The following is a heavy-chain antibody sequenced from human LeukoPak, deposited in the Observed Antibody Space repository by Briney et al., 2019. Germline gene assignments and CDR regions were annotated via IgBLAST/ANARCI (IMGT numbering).Heavy chain of an antibody. CDR3: ARVRVDEVGASGTYYYYGMDV. V-gene: IGHV1-69*04. Sequence: GSSVKVSCKVSGGTFSSYAISWVRQAPGQGLEWMGRIIPVPGISNYAQKFQGRVTFSADKLSSTAHMELSSLRSEDTAVYYCARVRVDEVGASGTYYYYGMDVWGQGTTVTVSS. CDR2: IIPVPGIS. CDR1: GGTFSSYA. J-gene: IGHJ6*02. D-gene: IGHD1-26*01.